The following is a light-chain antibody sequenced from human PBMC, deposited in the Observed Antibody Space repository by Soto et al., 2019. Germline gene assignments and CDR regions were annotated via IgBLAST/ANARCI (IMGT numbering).Light chain of an antibody. Sequence: EIVLMQSPGTLSLSPGERATLSCRASQTLRRTYIAWYQQKPGQAPGVLIYGASKRATGIPDRFSGSGSGTDFSLTISRLETEDFAVYYCHQYDNAPQTYGQGTKVDIK. V-gene: IGKV3-20*01. J-gene: IGKJ2*01. CDR1: QTLRRTY. CDR2: GAS. CDR3: HQYDNAPQT.